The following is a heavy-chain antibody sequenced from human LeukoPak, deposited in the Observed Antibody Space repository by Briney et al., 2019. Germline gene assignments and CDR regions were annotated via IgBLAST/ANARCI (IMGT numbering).Heavy chain of an antibody. V-gene: IGHV3-23*01. D-gene: IGHD5-12*01. CDR2: ISGSGDNT. J-gene: IGHJ4*02. CDR3: AKSRGSYSGYDRIFDC. CDR1: GFTFSGFA. Sequence: PGGSLRLSCAASGFTFSGFAMSWVRRTPGKGLEWVSGISGSGDNTLYADSVKGRFTISRDNAKNSLYLQMNSLRAEDTALYYCAKSRGSYSGYDRIFDCWGQGTLVTVSS.